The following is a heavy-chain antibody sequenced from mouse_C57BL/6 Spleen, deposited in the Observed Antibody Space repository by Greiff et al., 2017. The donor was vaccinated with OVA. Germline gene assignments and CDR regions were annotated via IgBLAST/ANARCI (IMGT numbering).Heavy chain of an antibody. CDR2: IDPETGGT. D-gene: IGHD1-1*01. CDR1: GYTFTDYE. V-gene: IGHV1-15*01. J-gene: IGHJ1*03. CDR3: TRSDYYGSSYAYFDV. Sequence: QVQLQQSGAELVRPGASVTLSCKASGYTFTDYEMHWVKQTPVHGLEWIGAIDPETGGTAYNQKFKGKAILTADKSSSTAYMELRSLTSEDSAVYYCTRSDYYGSSYAYFDVWGTGTTVTVSS.